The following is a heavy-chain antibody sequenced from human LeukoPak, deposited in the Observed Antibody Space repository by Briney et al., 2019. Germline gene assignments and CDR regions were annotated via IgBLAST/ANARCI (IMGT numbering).Heavy chain of an antibody. CDR2: IYYSGST. Sequence: PSETLSLTCTVSGDSISSGGYYWSWIRQHPGKGLEWIGYIYYSGSTYYNPSLKSRVTISVDTSKNQFSLKLSSVTAADTAVYYCARAAEGAPYYYYGMDVWGQGTTVTVSS. CDR1: GDSISSGGYY. J-gene: IGHJ6*02. CDR3: ARAAEGAPYYYYGMDV. D-gene: IGHD2-2*01. V-gene: IGHV4-31*03.